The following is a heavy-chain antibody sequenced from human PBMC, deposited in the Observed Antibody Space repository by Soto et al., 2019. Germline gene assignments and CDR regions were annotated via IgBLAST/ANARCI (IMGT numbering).Heavy chain of an antibody. D-gene: IGHD3-22*01. CDR2: ISSSSSYI. CDR3: ARGEWGYYSPTVDY. J-gene: IGHJ4*02. V-gene: IGHV3-21*01. Sequence: EVQLVESGGGLVKPGGSLRLSCAASGFTFSSYSMNWVRQAPGKGLEWVSSISSSSSYIYYADSVKGRFTISRDNAKNSLYLQMNSLKAEDTAVYYCARGEWGYYSPTVDYWGQGTLVTVSS. CDR1: GFTFSSYS.